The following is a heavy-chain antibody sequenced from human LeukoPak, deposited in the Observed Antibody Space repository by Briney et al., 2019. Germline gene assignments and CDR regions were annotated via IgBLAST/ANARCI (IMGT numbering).Heavy chain of an antibody. Sequence: GRSLRLCCAASGFTFSSYAMHWVRQATGKGLEWVAVISYDGSNKYYADTVKGRFTISRDNSKNTLYLQMNSLRAEDTAVYYCARVYSGSYFLYYYYGMDVWGQGTTVTVSS. J-gene: IGHJ6*02. CDR1: GFTFSSYA. D-gene: IGHD1-26*01. CDR3: ARVYSGSYFLYYYYGMDV. CDR2: ISYDGSNK. V-gene: IGHV3-30-3*01.